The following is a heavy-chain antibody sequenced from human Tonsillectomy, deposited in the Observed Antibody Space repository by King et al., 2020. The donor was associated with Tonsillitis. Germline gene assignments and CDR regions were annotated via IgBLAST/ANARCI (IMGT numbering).Heavy chain of an antibody. CDR1: GGSISDTSYH. CDR3: ARDPGYSRGFDP. D-gene: IGHD3-22*01. V-gene: IGHV4-39*02. CDR2: IYYSGKT. J-gene: IGHJ5*02. Sequence: QLQESGPGLVKPSETLSLTCIVSGGSISDTSYHWGWLRQPPGKGLEWIGRIYYSGKTYYHSSLKSRVTILVDTSKNQFSLKLSSVTAADTAVYYCARDPGYSRGFDPWGQGTLVTVSS.